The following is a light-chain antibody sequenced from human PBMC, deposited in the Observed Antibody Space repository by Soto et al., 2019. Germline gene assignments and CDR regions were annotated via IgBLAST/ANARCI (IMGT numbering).Light chain of an antibody. CDR1: QGINNY. CDR2: AAS. CDR3: QQLNSYALT. J-gene: IGKJ4*01. Sequence: DIQLTQSPAFLSASAGDRVSITCRASQGINNYLAWYQQKPGKAPKLLIFAASTLQSGVPSRFSGSGSGTEFTVNISSLQHEDFAIYYCQQLNSYALTFGGGTKVEIK. V-gene: IGKV1-9*01.